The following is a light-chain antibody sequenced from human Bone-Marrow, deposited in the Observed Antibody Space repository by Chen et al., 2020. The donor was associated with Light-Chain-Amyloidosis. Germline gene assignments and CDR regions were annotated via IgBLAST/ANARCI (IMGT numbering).Light chain of an antibody. CDR2: RDT. Sequence: SYELTQPPSLSVPPGQQAMITCSGDDLPTKYAYWYQQKPGQAPVLVIHRDTERPSGISERFSGSSSGTTATLTISGVQAEDEADYHCQSADSSGTYEVIFGGGTKLTVL. V-gene: IGLV3-25*03. CDR3: QSADSSGTYEVI. CDR1: DLPTKY. J-gene: IGLJ2*01.